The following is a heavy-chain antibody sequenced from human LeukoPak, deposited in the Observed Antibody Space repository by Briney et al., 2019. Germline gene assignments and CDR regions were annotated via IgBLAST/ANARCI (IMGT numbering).Heavy chain of an antibody. Sequence: ASVKVSCKASGYTFTSYDINWVRQATGQGLEWMGWMNPNSGNTGYAQKFQGRVTMTRNTSISTAYMELSSLRSEDTAVYYCARGFSSGWYRYYYYYGMDVWGQGTTVTVSS. D-gene: IGHD6-19*01. CDR3: ARGFSSGWYRYYYYYGMDV. V-gene: IGHV1-8*01. J-gene: IGHJ6*02. CDR2: MNPNSGNT. CDR1: GYTFTSYD.